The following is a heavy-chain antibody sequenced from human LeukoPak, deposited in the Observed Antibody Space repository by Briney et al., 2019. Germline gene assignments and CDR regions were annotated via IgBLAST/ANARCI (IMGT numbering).Heavy chain of an antibody. CDR2: IIPIFGTA. Sequence: ASVKVSCKASGGTFSSYAISWVRQAPGQGLEWMGGIIPIFGTANYAQKFQGRVTITADESTSTAYMELSSLGSEDTAVYYCARDLITDTAMVIPYFQHWGQGTLVTVSS. CDR3: ARDLITDTAMVIPYFQH. CDR1: GGTFSSYA. J-gene: IGHJ1*01. D-gene: IGHD5-18*01. V-gene: IGHV1-69*13.